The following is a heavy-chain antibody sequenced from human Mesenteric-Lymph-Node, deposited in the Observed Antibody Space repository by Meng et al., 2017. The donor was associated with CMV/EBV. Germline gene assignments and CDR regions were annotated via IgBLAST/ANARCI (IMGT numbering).Heavy chain of an antibody. CDR1: GGSFSSYY. J-gene: IGHJ6*02. D-gene: IGHD2-15*01. CDR3: ARITGVSSYYYYGMDV. Sequence: SETLSLTCAVYGGSFSSYYWSWIRQPPGKGLEWIGYIYYSGSTNYNPSLKSRVTISVDTSKNQFSLRLRSVTAADTAVYYCARITGVSSYYYYGMDVWGQGTTVTVSS. CDR2: IYYSGST. V-gene: IGHV4-59*01.